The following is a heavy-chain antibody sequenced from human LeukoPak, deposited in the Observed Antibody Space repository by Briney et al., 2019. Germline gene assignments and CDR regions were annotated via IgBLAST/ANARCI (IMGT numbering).Heavy chain of an antibody. V-gene: IGHV4-34*01. CDR2: INHSGST. CDR3: ARGLVVPAAIRGYYFDY. D-gene: IGHD2-2*02. Sequence: SETLSLTCAVYGGSFSGYYWSWIRPPPGKGLEWIGEINHSGSTNYNPSLKSRVTISVDTSKNQFSLKLSSVTAADTAVYYCARGLVVPAAIRGYYFDYWGQGTLVTVSS. J-gene: IGHJ4*02. CDR1: GGSFSGYY.